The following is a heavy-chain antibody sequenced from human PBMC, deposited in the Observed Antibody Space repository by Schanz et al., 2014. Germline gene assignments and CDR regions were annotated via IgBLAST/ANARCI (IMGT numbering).Heavy chain of an antibody. CDR1: GFSLDIFA. CDR2: ISGGGGTT. J-gene: IGHJ6*02. V-gene: IGHV3-23*04. CDR3: LAPDYGMDV. Sequence: EVQLVESGGGLVEPGGSLRLSCATSGFSLDIFAVSWVRQAPGKGLLWVSAISGGGGTTYYADSVKGRFTISRDNSKNTLYLQMNSLRAEDTAVYYCLAPDYGMDVWGQGTTVTVSS.